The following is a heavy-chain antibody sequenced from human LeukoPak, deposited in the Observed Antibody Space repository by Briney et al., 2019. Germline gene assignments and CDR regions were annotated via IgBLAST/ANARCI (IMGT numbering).Heavy chain of an antibody. CDR3: AKDGDYYGSGSYPAY. Sequence: GVLRLSCAASGFTFSSYAMHWVRQAPGKGLEYVSAISSNGGSTYYANSVKGRFTISRDNSKNTLYLQMNHLRAEDTAVYYCAKDGDYYGSGSYPAYWGQGTLVTVSS. D-gene: IGHD3-10*01. V-gene: IGHV3-64*01. CDR2: ISSNGGST. J-gene: IGHJ4*02. CDR1: GFTFSSYA.